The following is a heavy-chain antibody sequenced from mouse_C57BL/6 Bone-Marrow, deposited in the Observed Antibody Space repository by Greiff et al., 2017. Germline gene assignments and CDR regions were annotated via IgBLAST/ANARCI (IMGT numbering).Heavy chain of an antibody. Sequence: VQLQQSGAELVKPGASVKLSCTASGFNIKDYYMHWVKQRTEQGLEWIGRIDPEDGETKYAPKFKGKATITADTSSNTAYLQLSSLTSEDTAVYYCASSITTAYAMDYWGQGTSVTVSS. CDR3: ASSITTAYAMDY. CDR2: IDPEDGET. V-gene: IGHV14-2*01. D-gene: IGHD1-2*01. J-gene: IGHJ4*01. CDR1: GFNIKDYY.